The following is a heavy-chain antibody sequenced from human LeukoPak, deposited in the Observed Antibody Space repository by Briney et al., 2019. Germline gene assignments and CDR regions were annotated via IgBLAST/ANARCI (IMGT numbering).Heavy chain of an antibody. D-gene: IGHD1-26*01. Sequence: SETLSLTCTVSGGSISSYYWSWIRQPPGKGLEWIGYIYYSGSTNYNPSLKSRVTISVDTSKNQFSLKLSSVTAADTAVYYCARTTKRRYYFVYWGQGTLVTVSS. CDR3: ARTTKRRYYFVY. CDR1: GGSISSYY. V-gene: IGHV4-59*01. CDR2: IYYSGST. J-gene: IGHJ4*02.